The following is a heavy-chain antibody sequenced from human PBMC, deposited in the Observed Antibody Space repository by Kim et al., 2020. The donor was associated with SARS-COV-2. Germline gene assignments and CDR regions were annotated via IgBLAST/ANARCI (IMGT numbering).Heavy chain of an antibody. Sequence: TTDYADSVNGRFTISRDNSKNMMFVQMNSLRAEDTAVYYCAKGSGRGDFDVWGQGTMVTVSS. D-gene: IGHD2-21*01. J-gene: IGHJ3*01. CDR2: TT. CDR3: AKGSGRGDFDV. V-gene: IGHV3-23*01.